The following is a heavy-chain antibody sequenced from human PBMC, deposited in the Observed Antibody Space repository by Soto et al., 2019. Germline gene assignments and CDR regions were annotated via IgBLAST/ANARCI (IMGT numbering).Heavy chain of an antibody. CDR3: ARGDSTDCSNGVCSFFYNHDMDV. CDR1: GYTFTDYH. D-gene: IGHD2-8*01. CDR2: INPKSGGT. J-gene: IGHJ6*02. Sequence: QVQLVQSGAEVKKPGASVQVSCKTSGYTFTDYHIHWVRQAPGQGLEWRGRINPKSGGTSTAQKFQGWVTMTTDTSISTASMELTRLTSDDTAIYYCARGDSTDCSNGVCSFFYNHDMDVWGQGTTVTVSS. V-gene: IGHV1-2*04.